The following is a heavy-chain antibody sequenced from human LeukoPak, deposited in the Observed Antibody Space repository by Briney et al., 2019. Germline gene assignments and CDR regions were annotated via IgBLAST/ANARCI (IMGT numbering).Heavy chain of an antibody. CDR1: GYTFTSYG. CDR2: ISAYNGNT. Sequence: ASVKVSCKASGYTFTSYGISWVRQAPGQGLEWMGWISAYNGNTNYAQKLQGRVTMTTDTSTSTAYMALRSLRSDDTAVYYCARDSRITIFGVVFDYYYYGMDVWGQRTTVTVSS. J-gene: IGHJ6*02. D-gene: IGHD3-3*01. CDR3: ARDSRITIFGVVFDYYYYGMDV. V-gene: IGHV1-18*01.